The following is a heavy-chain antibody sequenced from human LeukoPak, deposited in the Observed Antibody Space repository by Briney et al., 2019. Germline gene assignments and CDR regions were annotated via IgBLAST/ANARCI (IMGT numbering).Heavy chain of an antibody. CDR2: IIPIFGTA. D-gene: IGHD3-9*01. Sequence: SVKVSCKASGGTFTSYPISWVRQPPAQGLEGMGGIIPIFGTANTPQKFQGRVTITADECTSTAYMELSSLRYEETAVYYCARAYYDILTGYRTPDRPDYYYYYMDVWGKGTTVTISS. V-gene: IGHV1-69*13. CDR3: ARAYYDILTGYRTPDRPDYYYYYMDV. CDR1: GGTFTSYP. J-gene: IGHJ6*03.